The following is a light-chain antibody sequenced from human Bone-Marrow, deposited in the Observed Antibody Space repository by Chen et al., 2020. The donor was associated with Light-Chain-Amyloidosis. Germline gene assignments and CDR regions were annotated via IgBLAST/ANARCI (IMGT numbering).Light chain of an antibody. V-gene: IGKV1-6*01. CDR1: QGIRND. CDR3: LQHYNYPRT. CDR2: ESS. J-gene: IGKJ1*01. Sequence: AIQMTQSPSSLSASVGDRVTITCQASQGIRNDLDWYQQKPGKAPKLLIHESSSLQSGVPSRFSGSGSGTDFTLSISSLQPEDFATYYCLQHYNYPRTFGQGTKVEI.